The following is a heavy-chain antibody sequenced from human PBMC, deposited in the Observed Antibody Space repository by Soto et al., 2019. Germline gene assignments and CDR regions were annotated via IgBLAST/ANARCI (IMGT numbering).Heavy chain of an antibody. CDR1: GYTVTRHY. D-gene: IGHD2-21*02. V-gene: IGHV1-46*03. Sequence: QVQLVQSGAEVKKPGASVKVSCKASGYTVTRHYMHWVRQAPGQGIEWMGIIDPSGGSTTYAQKFQDRVTMTRDMSTRTVYMELSSLRSDDTAIYYCTRGSTVVTLDYFDSWGQGTLVTVSS. CDR3: TRGSTVVTLDYFDS. J-gene: IGHJ4*02. CDR2: IDPSGGST.